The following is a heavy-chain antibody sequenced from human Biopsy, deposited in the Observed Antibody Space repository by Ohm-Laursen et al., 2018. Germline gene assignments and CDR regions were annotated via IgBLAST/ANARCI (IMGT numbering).Heavy chain of an antibody. CDR3: AADINVWNVNY. CDR2: FAPENGKT. V-gene: IGHV1-24*01. Sequence: SVSPSRQLSGYTLTALSMHWARQAAGRGLEWMGGFAPENGKTIYAQKFQGRITMTEDTSTDTAYMELSSLRSEDTAVYYCAADINVWNVNYWGQGTQVTVSS. J-gene: IGHJ4*02. CDR1: GYTLTALS. D-gene: IGHD1-1*01.